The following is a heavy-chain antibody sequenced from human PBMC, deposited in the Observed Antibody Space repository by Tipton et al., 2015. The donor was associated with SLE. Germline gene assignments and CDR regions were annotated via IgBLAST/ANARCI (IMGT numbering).Heavy chain of an antibody. V-gene: IGHV4-34*01. CDR2: INHSGST. Sequence: TLSLTCAVYGGSFSGYYWSWIRQPPGKGLEWIGEINHSGSTNYNPSLKSRVTISIDTSKEQFSLNLSSVTAADTAVYYCARHGLNSKAADPWGQGTLVTVSS. D-gene: IGHD6-6*01. CDR3: ARHGLNSKAADP. CDR1: GGSFSGYY. J-gene: IGHJ5*02.